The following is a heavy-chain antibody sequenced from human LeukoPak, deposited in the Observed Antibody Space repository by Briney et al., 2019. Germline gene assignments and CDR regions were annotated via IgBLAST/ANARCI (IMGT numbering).Heavy chain of an antibody. Sequence: SETLSLTCTVSGGSISSGGYYWSWIRQPPGKGLEWIGYIYHSGSTYYNPSLKSRVTISVDRSKNQFSLKLSSVTAADTAVYYCARFLGLLHHGFDYWGQGTLVTVSS. CDR2: IYHSGST. J-gene: IGHJ4*02. CDR1: GGSISSGGYY. D-gene: IGHD2-2*02. CDR3: ARFLGLLHHGFDY. V-gene: IGHV4-30-2*01.